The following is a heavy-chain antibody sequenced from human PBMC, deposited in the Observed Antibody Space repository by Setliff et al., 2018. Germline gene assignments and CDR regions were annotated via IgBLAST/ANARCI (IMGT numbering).Heavy chain of an antibody. Sequence: SLTCTVSGGSITDENSWWAWIRQPAGKRPEWLGLIYIRGGTDYNPSLKSRVTISLDTSRNQFSLNLTSVTAADTAVYYCAVDHVTNIAESGYGYTRIDPWGQGIPVTVSS. CDR3: AVDHVTNIAESGYGYTRIDP. V-gene: IGHV4-61*02. J-gene: IGHJ5*02. D-gene: IGHD6-19*01. CDR2: IYIRGGT. CDR1: GGSITDENSW.